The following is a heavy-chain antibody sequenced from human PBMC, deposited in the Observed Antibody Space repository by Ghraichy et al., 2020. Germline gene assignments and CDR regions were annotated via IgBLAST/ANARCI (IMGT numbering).Heavy chain of an antibody. D-gene: IGHD6-19*01. CDR1: QFTFSRYW. J-gene: IGHJ4*02. V-gene: IGHV3-7*01. CDR2: INQDGSEE. CDR3: ARAVRTPGIAGAGTRYFDY. Sequence: RGSLRLSCAASQFTFSRYWMSWVRQAPGKGLERVANINQDGSEEYCVDSMKGRFTISRDNAENSLYLQMNSLRVEDTAVYYCARAVRTPGIAGAGTRYFDYWSQGTLFIVSS.